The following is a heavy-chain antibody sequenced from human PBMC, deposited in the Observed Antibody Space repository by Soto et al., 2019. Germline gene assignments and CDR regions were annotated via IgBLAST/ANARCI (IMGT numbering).Heavy chain of an antibody. V-gene: IGHV1-69*13. D-gene: IGHD4-17*01. CDR1: GGTLSSYA. CDR3: ARYPTDYGDSPYFKH. Sequence: SVKVSCKASGGTLSSYAISWVRQAPVQGLEWMGGIIPIFGTANYAQKFQGRVTITAGESTSTAYMELSSLRSEDTAVYYCARYPTDYGDSPYFKHWGEGTLVTGTS. CDR2: IIPIFGTA. J-gene: IGHJ1*01.